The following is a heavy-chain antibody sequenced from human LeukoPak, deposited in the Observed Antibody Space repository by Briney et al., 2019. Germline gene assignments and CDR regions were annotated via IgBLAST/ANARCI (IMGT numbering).Heavy chain of an antibody. D-gene: IGHD3-10*02. J-gene: IGHJ3*02. CDR2: IDPSDSYN. CDR3: ARLSVRGVIGAFDI. CDR1: GYSFPTYW. V-gene: IGHV5-10-1*01. Sequence: GESLRISCKGSGYSFPTYWISWVRQMPGKGLEWLGRIDPSDSYNNYRPSFQGHVTISADTSISTAYLQWSVIKASATAMYCCARLSVRGVIGAFDIWGQGTMVAVSS.